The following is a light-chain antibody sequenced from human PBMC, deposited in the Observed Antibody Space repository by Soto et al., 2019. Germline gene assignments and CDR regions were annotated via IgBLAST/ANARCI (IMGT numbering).Light chain of an antibody. CDR2: KAS. Sequence: DIQMTQSPSTLSASVGDRVTITCRASQTIDSWLAWYQQRPGKPPNLLIYKASTLASGVPSRFSGSGSGTEFTLTLNSLQPDDFATYYRQQYHIYSGTFGQGTKVEIK. CDR3: QQYHIYSGT. CDR1: QTIDSW. J-gene: IGKJ1*01. V-gene: IGKV1-5*03.